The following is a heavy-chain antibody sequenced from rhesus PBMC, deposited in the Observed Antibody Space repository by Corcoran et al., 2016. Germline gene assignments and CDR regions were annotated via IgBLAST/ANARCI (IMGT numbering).Heavy chain of an antibody. D-gene: IGHD5-36*01. CDR1: GGSFSSYW. V-gene: IGHV4-80*01. CDR3: ARYSYGYVPDY. Sequence: QVQLQESGPGLVKPSETLSLTCAVSGGSFSSYWWSWIRQPPGKGLEWIGEINGKRGSTKYNPHLKRRVTISKDASKNQFSRKLSSGTAADTAVYYCARYSYGYVPDYWGQGVLVTVSS. J-gene: IGHJ4*01. CDR2: INGKRGST.